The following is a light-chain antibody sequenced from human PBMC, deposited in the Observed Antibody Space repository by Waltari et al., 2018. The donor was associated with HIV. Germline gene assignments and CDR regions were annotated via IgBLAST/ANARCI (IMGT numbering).Light chain of an antibody. Sequence: QSALPQPASVSGSLGQSITISCTGTSRDVVGPYFVSWYQQPPGTVPEILIYAVNNRPPGIASRFSGSKAGNTASLTISGRQADDEADYYCSSYRSSNNVAFGTGTKVTVL. CDR1: SRDVVGPYF. CDR3: SSYRSSNNVA. V-gene: IGLV2-14*01. CDR2: AVN. J-gene: IGLJ3*02.